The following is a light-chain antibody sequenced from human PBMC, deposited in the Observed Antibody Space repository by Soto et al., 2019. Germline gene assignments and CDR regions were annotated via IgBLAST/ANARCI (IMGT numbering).Light chain of an antibody. CDR3: SSYTSSSTLV. CDR1: SSDVGGYNY. V-gene: IGLV2-14*01. Sequence: QSALTQPASVSGSPGQSITISCTGTSSDVGGYNYVSGYQQHPGKAPKLMIYEVSNRPSGVSNRFSGSKSGNTASLTISGLHAEDEDDYYCSSYTSSSTLVFGGGTKLTVL. J-gene: IGLJ2*01. CDR2: EVS.